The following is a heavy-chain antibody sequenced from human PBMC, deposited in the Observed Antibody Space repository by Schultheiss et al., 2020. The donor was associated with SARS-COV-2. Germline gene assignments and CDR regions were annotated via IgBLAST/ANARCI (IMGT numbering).Heavy chain of an antibody. CDR1: GGSFSGYY. V-gene: IGHV4-34*01. CDR2: INHSGST. J-gene: IGHJ4*02. Sequence: SETLSLTCAVYGGSFSGYYWSWIRQPPGKGLEWIGEINHSGSTNYNPSLKSRVTISVDTSKNQFSLKLSSVTAADTAVYYCARVSRRGSYFGHFDYWGQGTLVT. D-gene: IGHD1-26*01. CDR3: ARVSRRGSYFGHFDY.